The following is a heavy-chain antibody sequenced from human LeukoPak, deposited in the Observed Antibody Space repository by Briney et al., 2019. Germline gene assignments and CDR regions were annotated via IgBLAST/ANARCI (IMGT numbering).Heavy chain of an antibody. CDR3: ARDFTGKVVVHDY. J-gene: IGHJ4*02. CDR2: ISSSSSYI. CDR1: GFTFSSYS. Sequence: GGSLRLSCAASGFTFSSYSMNWVRQAPGKGLEWVSSISSSSSYIYYADSVKGRFTISRDNAKNSLYLQMNSLRAEDTAVYYCARDFTGKVVVHDYWGQGTLVTVSS. D-gene: IGHD3-22*01. V-gene: IGHV3-21*01.